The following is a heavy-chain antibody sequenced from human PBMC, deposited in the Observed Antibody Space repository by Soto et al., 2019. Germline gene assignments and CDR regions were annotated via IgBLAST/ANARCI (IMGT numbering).Heavy chain of an antibody. Sequence: GGALRLSCAASGFTFRNYAMSWVRQAPGKGLEWVSAISGSGGSTYYADSVNGRFTISRDNSKNTLYLQMTSLRAEDTAEYFRAQVSRSVLRFLEWFRGWFDPWGQGTLVTVSP. D-gene: IGHD3-3*01. V-gene: IGHV3-23*01. CDR3: AQVSRSVLRFLEWFRGWFDP. J-gene: IGHJ5*02. CDR1: GFTFRNYA. CDR2: ISGSGGST.